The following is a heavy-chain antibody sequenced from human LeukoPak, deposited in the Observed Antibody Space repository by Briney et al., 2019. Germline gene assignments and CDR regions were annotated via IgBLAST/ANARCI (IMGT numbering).Heavy chain of an antibody. CDR1: GFTFSSYG. CDR2: ISYDGSNK. J-gene: IGHJ3*02. D-gene: IGHD4-17*01. V-gene: IGHV3-30*18. CDR3: AKANYGDYVGAFDI. Sequence: GGSLRLSCAASGFTFSSYGMHWVRQAPGKGLEWVAVISYDGSNKYYADSVKGRFTISRDNSKNTLYLQMNSLRAEDTAVYYCAKANYGDYVGAFDIWAKGQWSPSLQ.